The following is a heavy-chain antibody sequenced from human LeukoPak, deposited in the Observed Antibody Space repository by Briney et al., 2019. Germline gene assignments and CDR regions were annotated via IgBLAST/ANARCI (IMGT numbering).Heavy chain of an antibody. CDR2: IYYSGST. CDR3: ARTTVAAPGAWFDP. D-gene: IGHD1-1*01. Sequence: SETLSLTCTVSGGSISTYYWSWIRQPPGKGLEWIAYIYYSGSTNYNPSLKSRVTISIDTSKNQFSLRVNSVTAGDTAVYYCARTTVAAPGAWFDPWGQGTLVTVSS. CDR1: GGSISTYY. V-gene: IGHV4-59*01. J-gene: IGHJ5*02.